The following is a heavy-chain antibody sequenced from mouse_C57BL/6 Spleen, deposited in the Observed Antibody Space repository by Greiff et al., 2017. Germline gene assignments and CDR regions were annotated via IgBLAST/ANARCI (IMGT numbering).Heavy chain of an antibody. V-gene: IGHV5-6*01. D-gene: IGHD1-1*01. J-gene: IGHJ3*01. CDR3: ARPITTVVAPFAY. CDR1: GFTFSSYG. Sequence: EVKLVESGGDLVKPGGSLKLSCAASGFTFSSYGMSWVRQTPDKRLEWVATISSGGSYTYYPDSVKGRFTISRDNAKNTLYLQMSILKSEDTAMYYCARPITTVVAPFAYWGQGTLVTVSA. CDR2: ISSGGSYT.